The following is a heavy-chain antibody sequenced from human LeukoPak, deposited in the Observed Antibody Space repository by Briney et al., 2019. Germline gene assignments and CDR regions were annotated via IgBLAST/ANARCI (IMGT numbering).Heavy chain of an antibody. CDR2: INPRDSDT. CDR1: GYIFTSYW. V-gene: IGHV5-51*01. Sequence: GESLKISCKGSGYIFTSYWIGWVRQMPGKGLEWMGIINPRDSDTRYSPSFQGQVTISADKSISAAYLQWSSLKASDTAMYYCARLGYSGYDYQDYWGQGTLVTVSS. J-gene: IGHJ4*02. D-gene: IGHD5-12*01. CDR3: ARLGYSGYDYQDY.